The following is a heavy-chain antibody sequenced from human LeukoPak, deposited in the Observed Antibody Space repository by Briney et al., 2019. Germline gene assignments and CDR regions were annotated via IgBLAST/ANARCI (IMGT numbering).Heavy chain of an antibody. CDR1: GGSISSSNW. CDR2: IYHSGST. D-gene: IGHD3-10*01. CDR3: ARGSDYTYGSGTYPYFDY. V-gene: IGHV4-4*02. J-gene: IGHJ4*02. Sequence: PSETLSLTCAVSGGSISSSNWWGWVRQSPGKGLEWIGEIYHSGSTNYNPSLKSRVTISIDKSKNQFSLNLSAVTAADTAVYFCARGSDYTYGSGTYPYFDYWGQGTLVTVSS.